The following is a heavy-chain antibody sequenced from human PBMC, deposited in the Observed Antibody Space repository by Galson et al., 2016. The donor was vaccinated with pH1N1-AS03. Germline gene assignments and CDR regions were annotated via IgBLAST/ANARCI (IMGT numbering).Heavy chain of an antibody. D-gene: IGHD6-19*01. V-gene: IGHV3-33*06. Sequence: SLRLSCAGSGFTFGVYGMHWVRQAPGKGLEWVALIWNHGKSKYYADSVKGRFTISRDDSKNTVYLQMNSLRAEDTAVYYCAKDDYSSAWYGGISDYWGQGTLVTVSS. CDR3: AKDDYSSAWYGGISDY. CDR2: IWNHGKSK. CDR1: GFTFGVYG. J-gene: IGHJ4*02.